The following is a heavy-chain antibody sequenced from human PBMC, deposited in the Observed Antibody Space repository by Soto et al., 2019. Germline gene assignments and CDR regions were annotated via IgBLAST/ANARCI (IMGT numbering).Heavy chain of an antibody. CDR3: RARDDFWTGHQAARNDGMDV. V-gene: IGHV3-15*01. D-gene: IGHD3-3*01. CDR1: GFSFSDAW. CDR2: IKSRADVRTI. J-gene: IGHJ6*02. Sequence: EVQLVESGGGLAQPGGSLRLSCAASGFSFSDAWMGWVRQTPGKGLEWVGQIKSRADVRTIDYSATVKGRFTIARDDSMKTVNLQMRGLKTEDTAMYCCRARDDFWTGHQAARNDGMDVWGQGTSVIVSS.